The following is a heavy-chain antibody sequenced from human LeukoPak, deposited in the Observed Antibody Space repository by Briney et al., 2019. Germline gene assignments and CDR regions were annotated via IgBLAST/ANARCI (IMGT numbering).Heavy chain of an antibody. Sequence: ASVKVSCKASGYAFTSYDINWVRQATGQGLEWMGWMNPNSGNTGYAQKFQGRGTMTRNTSISTAYMELSSLRSEDPAVHYCARGLIAARHYYYYYMDVWGKGTTVTVSS. CDR2: MNPNSGNT. CDR3: ARGLIAARHYYYYYMDV. D-gene: IGHD6-6*01. V-gene: IGHV1-8*01. J-gene: IGHJ6*03. CDR1: GYAFTSYD.